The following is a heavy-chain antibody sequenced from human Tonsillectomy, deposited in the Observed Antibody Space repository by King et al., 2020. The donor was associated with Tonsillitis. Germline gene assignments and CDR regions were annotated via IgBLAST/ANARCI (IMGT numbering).Heavy chain of an antibody. CDR3: AKDLSAFYGSSGYYPHDAFDI. CDR2: IRYDGSNK. D-gene: IGHD3-22*01. J-gene: IGHJ3*02. V-gene: IGHV3-30*02. CDR1: GFTFSSYG. Sequence: VQLVESGGGVVQPGGSLRLSCAASGFTFSSYGMHWVRQAPGKGLEWVAFIRYDGSNKYYADSVKGRFTISRDNSKNTLYLQMNSLRAEDTAVYYCAKDLSAFYGSSGYYPHDAFDIWGQGTMVTVSS.